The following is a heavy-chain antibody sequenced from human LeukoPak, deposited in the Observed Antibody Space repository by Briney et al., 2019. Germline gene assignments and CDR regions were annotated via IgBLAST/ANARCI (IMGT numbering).Heavy chain of an antibody. CDR2: IIPIFGTA. V-gene: IGHV1-69*13. D-gene: IGHD1-26*01. CDR1: GGTFSSYA. Sequence: SVKVSCKASGGTFSSYAISWVRQAPGQGLEWMGGIIPIFGTANYAQKFQGRVTITADESTSTAYMELSSLRSEDTAVYYCARSLGSRSWDFDYWGQGTLVTVSS. CDR3: ARSLGSRSWDFDY. J-gene: IGHJ4*02.